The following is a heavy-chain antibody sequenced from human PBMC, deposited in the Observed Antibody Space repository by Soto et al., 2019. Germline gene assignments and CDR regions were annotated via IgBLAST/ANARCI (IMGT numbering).Heavy chain of an antibody. CDR3: ARDLSPYSDYYDESTSETWFDP. D-gene: IGHD3-16*01. V-gene: IGHV3-11*01. CDR2: ISKSGSII. J-gene: IGHJ5*02. Sequence: GGSLRLSCAASGFTFSDYYMSWLRQPPGKGLEWVSYISKSGSIIHFADSVKGRFAISSDNAKNTLYLQMSSLRAEDTALYYCARDLSPYSDYYDESTSETWFDPWGQGTLVTVSS. CDR1: GFTFSDYY.